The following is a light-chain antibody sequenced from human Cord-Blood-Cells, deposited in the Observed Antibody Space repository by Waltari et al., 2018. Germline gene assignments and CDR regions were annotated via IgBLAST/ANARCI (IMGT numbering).Light chain of an antibody. CDR3: CSYAGSSTVV. V-gene: IGLV2-23*01. CDR1: SSYVGSSNL. Sequence: QSALTQPASVSGSPGPSITLPCTGTSSYVGSSNLVPWYQQHPGKAPKPMIYEGSKRPSGVSNRFSGSKSGNTASLTISGLQAEDEADYYCCSYAGSSTVVFGGGTKLTVL. CDR2: EGS. J-gene: IGLJ2*01.